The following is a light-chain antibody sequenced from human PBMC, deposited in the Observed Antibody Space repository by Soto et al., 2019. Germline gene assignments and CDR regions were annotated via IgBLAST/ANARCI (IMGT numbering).Light chain of an antibody. CDR2: YDD. CDR3: AAWDDSLKGPV. J-gene: IGLJ3*02. CDR1: SSNIGNNA. Sequence: QSVLTQPPSVSEAPRQRVTISCSGSSSNIGNNAVNWYQQLPGKAPKLLIYYDDLLPSGVSDRFSGSKSGTSASLAISGLQSEDEADYYCAAWDDSLKGPVFGGGTKLTGL. V-gene: IGLV1-36*01.